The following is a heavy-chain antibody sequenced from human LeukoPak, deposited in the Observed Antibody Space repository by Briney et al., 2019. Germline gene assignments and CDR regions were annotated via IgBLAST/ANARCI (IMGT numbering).Heavy chain of an antibody. V-gene: IGHV3-30*18. D-gene: IGHD1-14*01. Sequence: PGGSLRPSRAASGFTFSSYGMHWVRQAPGKGLEWVAVISYDGSNKYYADSVKGRFTISRDNSKNTLYLQMNSLRAEDTAVYYCAKGWGTLDYWGQGTLVTVSS. J-gene: IGHJ4*02. CDR1: GFTFSSYG. CDR2: ISYDGSNK. CDR3: AKGWGTLDY.